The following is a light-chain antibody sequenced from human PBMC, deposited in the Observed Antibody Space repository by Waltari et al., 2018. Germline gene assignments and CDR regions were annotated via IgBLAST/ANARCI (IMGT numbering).Light chain of an antibody. J-gene: IGLJ2*01. V-gene: IGLV1-44*01. Sequence: QSVLTQPPSASGTPGQRVTISCSGSSSNIGSNTVNWYQQLPGTAPKLLIYRNHQRPSGVPARFSGSKSGTSASLAISGLQSEDEADYYCAAWDDSLFVVFGGGTKLTVL. CDR2: RNH. CDR3: AAWDDSLFVV. CDR1: SSNIGSNT.